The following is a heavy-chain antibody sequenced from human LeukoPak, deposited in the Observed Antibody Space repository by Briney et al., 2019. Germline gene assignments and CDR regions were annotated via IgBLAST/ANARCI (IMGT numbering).Heavy chain of an antibody. Sequence: GASVKVSCKASGYTFIFYGITWVRQAPGQGLEWMGWISTYNGNTNYAQKFQGRVTVTTDTSTSTAYMELRSLRSDDAAVYYCARTGTFGSEAYYYGMDVWGQGTTVTVSS. D-gene: IGHD3-10*01. CDR1: GYTFIFYG. CDR2: ISTYNGNT. V-gene: IGHV1-18*01. CDR3: ARTGTFGSEAYYYGMDV. J-gene: IGHJ6*02.